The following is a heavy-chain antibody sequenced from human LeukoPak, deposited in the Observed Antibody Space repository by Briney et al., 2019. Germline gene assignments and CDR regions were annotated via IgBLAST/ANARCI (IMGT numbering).Heavy chain of an antibody. Sequence: SEILSLTCTVSGGSINSGDYYWSWIRQPAGKGLEWIGRIYTSGTSNYNPSLKSRVTMSVDTSKNQFSLKLSSVTAADTAVYHWGRFTVVTGTFDYWGQGTLVTVSS. CDR1: GGSINSGDYY. V-gene: IGHV4-61*02. CDR2: IYTSGTS. J-gene: IGHJ4*02. D-gene: IGHD4-23*01. CDR3: GRFTVVTGTFDY.